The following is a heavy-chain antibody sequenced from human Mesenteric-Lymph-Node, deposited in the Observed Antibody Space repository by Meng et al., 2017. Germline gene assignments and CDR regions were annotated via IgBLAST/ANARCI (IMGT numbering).Heavy chain of an antibody. Sequence: GESLKISCAASGFTFSSYEMNWVRQAPGKGLEWVSYISSSGSTIYYADSVKGRFTISRDNAKNSLYLQMNSLRAEDTAVYYCARDRGIVVVYYYYYYGMDVWGQGTTVTVSS. CDR2: ISSSGSTI. CDR3: ARDRGIVVVYYYYYYGMDV. D-gene: IGHD3-22*01. V-gene: IGHV3-48*03. CDR1: GFTFSSYE. J-gene: IGHJ6*02.